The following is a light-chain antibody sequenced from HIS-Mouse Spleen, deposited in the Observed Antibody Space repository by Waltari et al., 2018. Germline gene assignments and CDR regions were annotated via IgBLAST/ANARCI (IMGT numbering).Light chain of an antibody. CDR3: AAWDDSLSGHVV. CDR2: RKN. CDR1: SSNTGSTY. V-gene: IGLV1-47*01. Sequence: QSVLTQPPSASGTPGQRVTISCSGSSSNTGSTYVYWYLQLPGTAPKPHIYRKNQRPSGVHDRFSGSKSGTSASLAISGLRSEDEADYYCAAWDDSLSGHVVFGGGTKLTVL. J-gene: IGLJ2*01.